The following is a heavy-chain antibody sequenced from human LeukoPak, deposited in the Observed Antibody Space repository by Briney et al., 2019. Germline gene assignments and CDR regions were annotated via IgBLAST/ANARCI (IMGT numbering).Heavy chain of an antibody. CDR2: ISFVGTDA. V-gene: IGHV3-30*04. J-gene: IGHJ6*03. CDR3: ARGTWAPLYYYYMDV. D-gene: IGHD1-7*01. Sequence: GGSLRLSCAASGFTFSSYAIHWVRQAPGKGLEWVADISFVGTDAFYADSVKGRFTISRDNAKNTLYLQMNSLRAEDTAVYYCARGTWAPLYYYYMDVWGKGTTVTVSS. CDR1: GFTFSSYA.